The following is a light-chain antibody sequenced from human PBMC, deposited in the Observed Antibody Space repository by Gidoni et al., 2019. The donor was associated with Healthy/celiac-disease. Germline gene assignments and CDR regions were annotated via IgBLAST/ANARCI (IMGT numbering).Light chain of an antibody. J-gene: IGKJ1*01. CDR3: QQYGSSSGT. CDR1: QSVSSSY. V-gene: IGKV3-20*01. CDR2: GAS. Sequence: VLTQSAGTLSLSPGERATLSCRASQSVSSSYLAWYQQKPGQAPRLLIYGASSRATGIPDRFSGSGSGTDFTLTISRLEPEDFAVYYCQQYGSSSGTFGQGTKVEIK.